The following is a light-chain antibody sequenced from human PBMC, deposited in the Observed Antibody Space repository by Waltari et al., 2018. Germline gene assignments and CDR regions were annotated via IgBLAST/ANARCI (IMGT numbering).Light chain of an antibody. CDR1: RGIGIH. J-gene: IGKJ3*01. Sequence: DIQMTQSPSSLSASAGDRVTIPCRASRGIGIHLGWFQQKPGKAPQRLIYAASSLQSGVPRFSGSGSGTEFSLTISSLQPEDFATYYCLQYNSYPFTFGPGTKVDIK. V-gene: IGKV1-17*01. CDR2: AAS. CDR3: LQYNSYPFT.